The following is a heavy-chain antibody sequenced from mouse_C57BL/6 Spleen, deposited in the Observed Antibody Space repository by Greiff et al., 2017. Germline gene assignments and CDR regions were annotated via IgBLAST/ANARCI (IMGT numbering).Heavy chain of an antibody. CDR2: IYPGDGDT. CDR1: GYAFSSSW. CDR3: AGSITTVVASYYYAMDY. J-gene: IGHJ4*01. Sequence: VQLQQSGPELVKPGASVKISCKASGYAFSSSWMNWVKQRPGKGLEWIGRIYPGDGDTHYNGKFKGKATLTADKSSSTAYMQLSSLTSEDSAVYFCAGSITTVVASYYYAMDYWGQGTSVTVSS. V-gene: IGHV1-82*01. D-gene: IGHD1-1*01.